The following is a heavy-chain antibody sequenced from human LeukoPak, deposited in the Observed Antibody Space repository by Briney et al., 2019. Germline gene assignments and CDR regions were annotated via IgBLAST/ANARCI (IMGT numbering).Heavy chain of an antibody. CDR3: AREKYGDYGRRGYYNYIDV. CDR2: MYYSGGT. J-gene: IGHJ6*03. D-gene: IGHD4-17*01. Sequence: SETLSLTCFVSGGSIIRDYWSWIRQPPGKGLEWIGYMYYSGGTNYNPSLKSRVSISGDMSKNQFSLKVSSVTSADTAVYYCAREKYGDYGRRGYYNYIDVWGKGTTVTISS. V-gene: IGHV4-59*01. CDR1: GGSIIRDY.